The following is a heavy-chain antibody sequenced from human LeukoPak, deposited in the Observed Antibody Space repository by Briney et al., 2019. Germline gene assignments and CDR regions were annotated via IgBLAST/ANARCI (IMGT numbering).Heavy chain of an antibody. Sequence: GGSLRLSCAASGFTFSSYWMHWVRQAPGKGLVWVSRINSDGSSTSYADSVKGRFTISRDNAKNTLYLQMNSLRAEDTAVYYCAKGANYDPNWFDPWGQGTLVTVSS. CDR3: AKGANYDPNWFDP. J-gene: IGHJ5*02. CDR1: GFTFSSYW. CDR2: INSDGSST. V-gene: IGHV3-74*01. D-gene: IGHD3-3*01.